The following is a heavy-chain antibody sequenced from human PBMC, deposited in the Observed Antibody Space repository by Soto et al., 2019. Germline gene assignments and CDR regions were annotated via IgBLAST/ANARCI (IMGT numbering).Heavy chain of an antibody. Sequence: PSETLSLTCAVSSYSISSGYYWGWIRQPPGKGLEWIGSIYHSGNTYYNPSLKSRVTISLDTSKTQFSLKLSSVTAADTAVYYCARGADIEATTGDAFDIWGQGTMVTVSS. CDR2: IYHSGNT. J-gene: IGHJ3*02. D-gene: IGHD5-12*01. CDR1: SYSISSGYY. V-gene: IGHV4-38-2*01. CDR3: ARGADIEATTGDAFDI.